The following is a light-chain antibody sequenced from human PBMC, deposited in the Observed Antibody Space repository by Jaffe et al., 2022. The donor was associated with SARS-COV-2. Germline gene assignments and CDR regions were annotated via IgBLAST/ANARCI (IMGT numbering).Light chain of an antibody. Sequence: SSELTQDPAVSVALGQTVRITCQGDSLRRYYASWYQQKPGQAPLLVISGRNNRPSGIPDRFSGSSSTDTASLTITGAQAEDEAEYYCQSRDSGGNVVFGGGTKLTVL. CDR3: QSRDSGGNVV. J-gene: IGLJ2*01. V-gene: IGLV3-19*01. CDR2: GRN. CDR1: SLRRYY.